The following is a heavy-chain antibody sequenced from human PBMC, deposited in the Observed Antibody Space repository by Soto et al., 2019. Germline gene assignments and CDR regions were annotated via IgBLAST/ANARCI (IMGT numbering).Heavy chain of an antibody. CDR2: ISGSGGDT. CDR1: GFTFSNYA. D-gene: IGHD1-1*01. J-gene: IGHJ6*03. V-gene: IGHV3-23*01. CDR3: ATDPVGTPYYYYMDV. Sequence: EVQLLESGGGLVQPGGSLRLSCAASGFTFSNYALSWVRQDPGEGLEWVSAISGSGGDTYYADSVKGRFTISRDNSRNTLYLQMNSLRAEDTAVYYCATDPVGTPYYYYMDVWGKGTTVTVSS.